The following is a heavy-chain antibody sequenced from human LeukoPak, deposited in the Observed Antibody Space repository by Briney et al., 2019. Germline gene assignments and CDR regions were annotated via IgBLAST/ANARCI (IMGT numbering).Heavy chain of an antibody. CDR2: ISGSGGST. CDR3: AKEGDRDYDFWSGYSDYLDY. J-gene: IGHJ4*02. D-gene: IGHD3-3*01. CDR1: GFTFSSYA. V-gene: IGHV3-23*01. Sequence: PGGCLRLSCAASGFTFSSYAMHWVRQAPGKGLEWVSAISGSGGSTYYADSVKGRFTISRDNSKNTLYLQMNSLRDEDTAVYYCAKEGDRDYDFWSGYSDYLDYWGQATLVTVSS.